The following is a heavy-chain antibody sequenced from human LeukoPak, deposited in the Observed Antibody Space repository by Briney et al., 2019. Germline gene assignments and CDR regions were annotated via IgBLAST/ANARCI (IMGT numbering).Heavy chain of an antibody. D-gene: IGHD3-10*01. CDR1: GYTFTSYG. CDR3: ARNIAYYYGSGSYLAFDY. V-gene: IGHV1-69*13. J-gene: IGHJ4*02. Sequence: GASVKVSCKASGYTFTSYGISWVRQAPGQGLEWMGGIIPIFGTANYAQKFQGRVTITADESTSTAYMELSSLRSEDTAVYYCARNIAYYYGSGSYLAFDYWGQGTLVTVSS. CDR2: IIPIFGTA.